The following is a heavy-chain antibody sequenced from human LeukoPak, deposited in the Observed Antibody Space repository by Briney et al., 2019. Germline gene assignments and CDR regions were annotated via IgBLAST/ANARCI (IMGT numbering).Heavy chain of an antibody. V-gene: IGHV3-21*01. CDR2: ISSSSSYI. CDR1: GFTSSSYS. CDR3: AKLQEEAFDI. Sequence: GGSLRLSCAASGFTSSSYSMNWVRQAPGKGLEWVSSISSSSSYIYYADSVKGRFTISRDNAKNSLYLQMNSLRAEDTAVYYCAKLQEEAFDIWGQGTMVTVSS. J-gene: IGHJ3*02.